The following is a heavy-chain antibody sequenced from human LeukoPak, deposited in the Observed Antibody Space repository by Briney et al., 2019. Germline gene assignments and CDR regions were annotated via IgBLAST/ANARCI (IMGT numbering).Heavy chain of an antibody. V-gene: IGHV3-23*01. D-gene: IGHD3-22*01. CDR3: AKDQYYYYDSSGSYHGAPFEY. Sequence: PGGSLRLSCSASGFPFTILPMTGSPDPPGRGGVGWRTISYSEHSTYYADYVKGRFTISRDNTKNRLSLQMSGLRAEDTAVYYCAKDQYYYYDSSGSYHGAPFEYWGQGALVTVSA. CDR1: GFPFTILP. CDR2: ISYSEHST. J-gene: IGHJ4*02.